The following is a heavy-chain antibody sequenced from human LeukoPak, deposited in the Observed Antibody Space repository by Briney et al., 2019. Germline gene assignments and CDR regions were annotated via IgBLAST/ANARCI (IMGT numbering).Heavy chain of an antibody. V-gene: IGHV4-59*01. CDR2: IYYSGST. CDR3: ARHRYYYDSSGYYYQP. Sequence: RPSETLSLTCTVSGASISSYYWSWLRQPPGKGLEGIGYIYYSGSTNYNPSLKSRVTISVDTSNNQFSLRMSSVTAADTAVYYCARHRYYYDSSGYYYQPWGQGTLVTVSS. D-gene: IGHD3-22*01. J-gene: IGHJ5*02. CDR1: GASISSYY.